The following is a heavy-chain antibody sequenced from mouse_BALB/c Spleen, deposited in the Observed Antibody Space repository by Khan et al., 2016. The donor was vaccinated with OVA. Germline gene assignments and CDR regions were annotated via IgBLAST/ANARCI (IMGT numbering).Heavy chain of an antibody. CDR1: GYTFTSHT. CDR3: ARRTTEYAMDY. Sequence: QVQLQQSGAELARPGASVKMSCKASGYTFTSHTMHWVNQRPGQGLEWIGYINPGGGNPNYNRRFNDKPTLTADKSSSTAYMQLSSLTAEDSAVYYCARRTTEYAMDYWGQGTSVTVSS. CDR2: INPGGGNP. J-gene: IGHJ4*01. V-gene: IGHV1-4*01. D-gene: IGHD2-14*01.